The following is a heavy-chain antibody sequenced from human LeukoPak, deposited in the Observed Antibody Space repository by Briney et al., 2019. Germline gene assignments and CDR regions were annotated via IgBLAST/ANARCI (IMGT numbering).Heavy chain of an antibody. CDR3: ATGGELFPY. CDR1: GDTFTRYA. D-gene: IGHD3-10*01. V-gene: IGHV1-3*03. CDR2: INGVNGNT. J-gene: IGHJ4*02. Sequence: ASVKVSCKASGDTFTRYAMHWVRQAPGQRLEWMGWINGVNGNTKYSQEFQGRVTITRDTSASTAYMELSSLRSEDMAVYYCATGGELFPYWGQGTLVTVSS.